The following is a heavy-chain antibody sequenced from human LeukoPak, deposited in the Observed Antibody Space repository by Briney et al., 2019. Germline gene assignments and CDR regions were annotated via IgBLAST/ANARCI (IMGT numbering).Heavy chain of an antibody. J-gene: IGHJ4*02. CDR2: ISGSGGST. CDR3: SKGRWEVTTQNYFDY. V-gene: IGHV3-23*01. CDR1: RFTLTNYS. D-gene: IGHD1-26*01. Sequence: GRCLSLSRAVSRFTLTNYSMSWVSHAPGKGLEWVSGISGSGGSTYYTDSVKGRFSISRNNAKNTLNLQMNRLRVEYNGVYYYSKGRWEVTTQNYFDYWGQGTLVTVSS.